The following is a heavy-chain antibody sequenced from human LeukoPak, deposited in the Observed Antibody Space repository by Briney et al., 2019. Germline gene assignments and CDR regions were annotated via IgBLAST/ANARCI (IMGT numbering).Heavy chain of an antibody. CDR2: INPNSGGT. V-gene: IGHV1-18*01. Sequence: ASVKVSCKASGYTFTSYGISWVRQAPGQGLEWMGWINPNSGGTKYAQKLQGRVTMTTDTSTSTAYMELRSLRSDDTAVYYCARDRPFDYWGQGTLVTVSS. CDR3: ARDRPFDY. CDR1: GYTFTSYG. D-gene: IGHD6-6*01. J-gene: IGHJ4*02.